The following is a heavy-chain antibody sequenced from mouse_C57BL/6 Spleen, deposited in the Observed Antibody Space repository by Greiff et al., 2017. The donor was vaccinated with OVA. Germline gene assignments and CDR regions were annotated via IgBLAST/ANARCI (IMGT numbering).Heavy chain of an antibody. CDR3: ARDSLTPYYFDY. V-gene: IGHV5-4*01. Sequence: EVKLQESGGGLVKPGGSLKLSCAASGFTFSSYAMSWVRQTPEKRLEWVATISDGGSYTYYPDNVKGRFTISRDNAKNNLYLQMSHLKSEDTAMYYCARDSLTPYYFDYWGQGTTLTVSS. J-gene: IGHJ2*01. CDR2: ISDGGSYT. CDR1: GFTFSSYA.